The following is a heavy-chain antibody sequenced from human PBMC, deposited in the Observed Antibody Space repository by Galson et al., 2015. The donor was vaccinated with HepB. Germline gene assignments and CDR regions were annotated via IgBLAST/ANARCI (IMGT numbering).Heavy chain of an antibody. CDR2: IYSGGST. CDR1: GFTVSSNY. Sequence: SLRLSCAASGFTVSSNYMSWVRQAPGKGLEWVSVIYSGGSTYYADSGKGRFTIYRDKSKNTLYLQMNSLRAEDTAVYYCARDGFEGMGWFDPWGQGTLVTVSS. CDR3: ARDGFEGMGWFDP. J-gene: IGHJ5*02. D-gene: IGHD3-10*01. V-gene: IGHV3-66*01.